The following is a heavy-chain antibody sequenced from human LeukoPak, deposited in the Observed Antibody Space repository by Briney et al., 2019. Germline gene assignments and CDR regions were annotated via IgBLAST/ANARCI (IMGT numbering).Heavy chain of an antibody. CDR3: AKDRSRYYYDSSGYFVY. J-gene: IGHJ4*02. CDR2: ISWNSGSI. V-gene: IGHV3-9*01. CDR1: GFTFDDYA. Sequence: GGSLRLSCAASGFTFDDYAMHWVRQAPGKGLEWVSGISWNSGSIGYADSVKGRFTISRDNAKNSLYLQMNSLRAEDTALYYCAKDRSRYYYDSSGYFVYWGQGTLVTVSS. D-gene: IGHD3-22*01.